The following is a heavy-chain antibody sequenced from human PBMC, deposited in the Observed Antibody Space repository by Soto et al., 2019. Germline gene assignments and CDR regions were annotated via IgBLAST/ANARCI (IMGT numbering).Heavy chain of an antibody. V-gene: IGHV1-18*04. CDR3: AGSSGATADAFDI. CDR2: ISAYNGNT. Sequence: ASVKVSCKASGFSITNYHMRLVRQAPGQGLEWMGWISAYNGNTNYAQKLQGRVTMTTDTSTSTAYMELRSLRSDDTAVYYCAGSSGATADAFDIWGQGTMVTVSS. CDR1: GFSITNYH. J-gene: IGHJ3*02. D-gene: IGHD7-27*01.